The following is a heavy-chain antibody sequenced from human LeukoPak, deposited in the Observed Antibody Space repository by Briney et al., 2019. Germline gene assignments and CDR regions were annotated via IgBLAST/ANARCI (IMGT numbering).Heavy chain of an antibody. D-gene: IGHD2-15*01. CDR3: ARAQDCSGGSCYSRDYYYYYMDV. CDR2: ISSSSSTI. CDR1: GFTFSSYS. J-gene: IGHJ6*03. Sequence: PGGSLRLSCAASGFTFSSYSMNWVRQAPGKGLEWVSYISSSSSTIYYADSVKGRFTISRDNAKNSLYLQMNSLRAEDTAVYYCARAQDCSGGSCYSRDYYYYYMDVWGKGTTVTVSS. V-gene: IGHV3-48*01.